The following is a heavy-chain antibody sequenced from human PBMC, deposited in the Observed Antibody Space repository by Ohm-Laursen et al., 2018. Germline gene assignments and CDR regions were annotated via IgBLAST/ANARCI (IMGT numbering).Heavy chain of an antibody. V-gene: IGHV3-21*01. CDR3: ARGLYSYDSSGYPAL. CDR1: GFTFGNYA. J-gene: IGHJ4*02. D-gene: IGHD3-22*01. CDR2: IGGSSSSI. Sequence: SLRLSCAASGFTFGNYAMHWVRQAPGKGLEWVSSIGGSSSSIYYAASLKGRFTTSRDNAKNSLYLQMNSLRAEDTAVYFCARGLYSYDSSGYPALWGQGTLVTVSS.